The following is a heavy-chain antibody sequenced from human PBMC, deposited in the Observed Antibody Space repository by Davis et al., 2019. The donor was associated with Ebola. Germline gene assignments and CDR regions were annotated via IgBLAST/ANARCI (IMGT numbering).Heavy chain of an antibody. CDR1: GFTFSSYG. D-gene: IGHD3-3*01. CDR3: AKDRITIFGGVIPGVDY. Sequence: GESLKISCAASGFTFSSYGMHWVRQAPGKGLEWVAVIWYDGSNKYYADSVKGRFTIPRDNSKNTLYLQMNSLRAEDTAVYYCAKDRITIFGGVIPGVDYWGQGTLVTVSS. V-gene: IGHV3-30*02. J-gene: IGHJ4*02. CDR2: IWYDGSNK.